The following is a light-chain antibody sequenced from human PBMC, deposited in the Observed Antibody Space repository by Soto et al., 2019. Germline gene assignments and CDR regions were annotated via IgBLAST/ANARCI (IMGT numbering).Light chain of an antibody. CDR3: QQYNSYSRWT. V-gene: IGKV1-33*01. CDR2: DAS. Sequence: DIQMTQSPSSLSASVGDRVTIACQANQDIGNYLNWYQQKPGKAPRLLIYDASNLEIGVPSRFSGSGSGTEFTLTISSLQPDDFATYYCQQYNSYSRWTFGQGTKVDIK. CDR1: QDIGNY. J-gene: IGKJ1*01.